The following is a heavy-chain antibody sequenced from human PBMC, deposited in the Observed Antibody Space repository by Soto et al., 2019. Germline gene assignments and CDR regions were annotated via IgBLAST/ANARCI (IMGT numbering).Heavy chain of an antibody. Sequence: TLALTCALSFAPIASVRFSWGWVRQPPGKGLEWIGYIYHNEHTYYNPSLRSRVTIAVDRSKNQFSLKLTSVTAADTAMYHCARVFSTFLKYFDSWGQGIMVTVSS. CDR2: IYHNEHT. CDR3: ARVFSTFLKYFDS. V-gene: IGHV4-30-2*01. J-gene: IGHJ4*02. CDR1: FAPIASVRFS.